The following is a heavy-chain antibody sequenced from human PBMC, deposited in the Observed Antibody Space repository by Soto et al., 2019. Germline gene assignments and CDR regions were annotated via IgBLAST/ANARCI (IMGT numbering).Heavy chain of an antibody. CDR2: ISAYNGNT. CDR3: ARAVTVTTHLSYYGMDV. CDR1: GYTFTSYG. Sequence: QVQLVQSGAEVKKPGASVKVSCKASGYTFTSYGITWVRQAPGQGPEWMGWISAYNGNTNYAQKLQGRVTLTTDTSTTTAYMELRSLRSDDTAVYYCARAVTVTTHLSYYGMDVWGQGTTVTVSS. D-gene: IGHD4-17*01. V-gene: IGHV1-18*04. J-gene: IGHJ6*02.